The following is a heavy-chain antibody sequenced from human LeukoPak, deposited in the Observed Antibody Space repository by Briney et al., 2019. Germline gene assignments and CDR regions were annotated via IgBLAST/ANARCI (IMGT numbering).Heavy chain of an antibody. J-gene: IGHJ6*03. Sequence: GGSLRLSCAASGFTFDDYGMSWVRQAPGKGLEWGSGINWNGGSTGYADSVKGRFTISRDNAKNSLYLQMNSLRAEDTALYYCARAQTYYYYYYYMDVWGKGTTVTVSS. V-gene: IGHV3-20*04. CDR3: ARAQTYYYYYYYMDV. CDR1: GFTFDDYG. CDR2: INWNGGST.